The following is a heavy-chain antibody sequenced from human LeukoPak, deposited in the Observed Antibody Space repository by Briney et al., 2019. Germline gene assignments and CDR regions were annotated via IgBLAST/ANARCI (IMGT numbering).Heavy chain of an antibody. CDR3: SRLRGLQWKYFFDY. D-gene: IGHD4-11*01. CDR2: IYPGDSDT. J-gene: IGHJ4*02. CDR1: GYSFTSYW. V-gene: IGHV5-51*01. Sequence: PGESLKISCKGSGYSFTSYWIGWVRQMPGKGLEWMGIIYPGDSDTRYSPSFQGQVTISADKSISTAYLQWSSLKASDASMYYCSRLRGLQWKYFFDYWGQGTLVTVSS.